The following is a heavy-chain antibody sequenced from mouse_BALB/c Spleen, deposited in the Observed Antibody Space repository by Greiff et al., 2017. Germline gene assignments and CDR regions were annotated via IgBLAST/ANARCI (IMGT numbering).Heavy chain of an antibody. CDR2: ISSGGSYT. CDR3: ARQRYDRENYFDY. D-gene: IGHD2-14*01. Sequence: EVHLVESGGGLVKPGGSLKLSCAASGFTFSSYAMSWFRQTPEKRLEWVATISSGGSYTYYPDSVKGRFTISRDNAKNTLYLQMSSLRSEDTAMYYCARQRYDRENYFDYWGQGTTLTVSS. J-gene: IGHJ2*01. V-gene: IGHV5-9-3*01. CDR1: GFTFSSYA.